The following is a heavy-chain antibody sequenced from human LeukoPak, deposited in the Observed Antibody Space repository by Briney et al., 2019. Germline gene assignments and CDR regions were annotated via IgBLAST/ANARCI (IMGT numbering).Heavy chain of an antibody. CDR2: ITGNGGHT. CDR3: AAHPYGSGSYLAPVGY. J-gene: IGHJ4*02. Sequence: GRSLRLSCAASGFTFSSYGMHWVRQAPGKGLEWVSTITGNGGHTYYAGSVKGRFTISRDNSKNTLYLQMNSLRAEDTAVYYCAAHPYGSGSYLAPVGYWGLGTLVTVSS. CDR1: GFTFSSYG. D-gene: IGHD3-10*01. V-gene: IGHV3-23*01.